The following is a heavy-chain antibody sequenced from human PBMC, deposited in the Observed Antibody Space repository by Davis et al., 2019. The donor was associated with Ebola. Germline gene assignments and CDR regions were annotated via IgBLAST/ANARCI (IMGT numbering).Heavy chain of an antibody. CDR2: ISGGGGST. CDR1: GFTFSSYA. D-gene: IGHD5-18*01. V-gene: IGHV3-23*01. J-gene: IGHJ6*02. CDR3: ATGGTAMVRFYYYYGMDV. Sequence: PGGSLRLSCAASGFTFSSYAMSWVRQAPGKGLEWVSAISGGGGSTYYADSVKGRFTISRDNSKNTLYLQMNSLRAEDTAVYYCATGGTAMVRFYYYYGMDVWGQGTTVTVSS.